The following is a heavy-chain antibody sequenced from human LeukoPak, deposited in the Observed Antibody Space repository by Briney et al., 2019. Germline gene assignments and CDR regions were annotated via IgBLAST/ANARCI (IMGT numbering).Heavy chain of an antibody. CDR2: IYYTGES. CDR1: GGSLSSYY. D-gene: IGHD3-22*01. CDR3: ARGPPNYYDSSGPQAWFDP. Sequence: SETLSLTCIVSGGSLSSYYWSWIRQAPGKGLEWIGYIYYTGESNYSPSLKGRVSISVDTSKKQFSLKLTSVTAADTAVYYCARGPPNYYDSSGPQAWFDPWGQGTLVTVSS. V-gene: IGHV4-59*01. J-gene: IGHJ5*02.